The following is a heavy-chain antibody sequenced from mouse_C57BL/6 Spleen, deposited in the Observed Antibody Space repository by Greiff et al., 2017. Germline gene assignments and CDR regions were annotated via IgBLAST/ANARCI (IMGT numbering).Heavy chain of an antibody. CDR2: IDPETGGT. J-gene: IGHJ4*01. CDR1: GYTFTDYE. Sequence: QVQLQQSGAELVRPGASVTLSCKASGYTFTDYEMHWVKQTPVHGLEWIGAIDPETGGTAYNQKFKGKAILTADKSSSTAYMELRSLTSEDSAVYYGSNWEGWYYAMDYWGQGTSVTVSS. V-gene: IGHV1-15*01. CDR3: SNWEGWYYAMDY. D-gene: IGHD4-1*01.